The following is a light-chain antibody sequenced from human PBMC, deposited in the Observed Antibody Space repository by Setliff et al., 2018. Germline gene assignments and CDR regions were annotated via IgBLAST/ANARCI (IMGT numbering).Light chain of an antibody. Sequence: LTQPAAVSGSPGQSITISCSGTSSDVGSYDLVSWYQQHPGKAPKLIIYNVSGRPSGVSHRFSGSKSDNTASLTISGLQAEDEADYYCNAYTSRSTYVFGSGTKV. V-gene: IGLV2-14*03. CDR3: NAYTSRSTYV. CDR2: NVS. J-gene: IGLJ1*01. CDR1: SSDVGSYDL.